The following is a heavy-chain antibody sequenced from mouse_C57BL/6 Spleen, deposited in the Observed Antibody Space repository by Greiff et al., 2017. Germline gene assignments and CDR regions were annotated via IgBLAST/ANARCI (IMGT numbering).Heavy chain of an antibody. Sequence: QVQLQQPGAELVRPGSSVKLSCKASGYTFTSYWMHWVKQRPIQGLEWIGNIDPSDSETHYNQKFKDKATLTVDKSSSTAYMQLSSLTSEDSAVYYCAREYYRGDAMGYWGQGTSDTVSS. CDR1: GYTFTSYW. CDR3: AREYYRGDAMGY. J-gene: IGHJ4*01. D-gene: IGHD2-14*01. V-gene: IGHV1-52*01. CDR2: IDPSDSET.